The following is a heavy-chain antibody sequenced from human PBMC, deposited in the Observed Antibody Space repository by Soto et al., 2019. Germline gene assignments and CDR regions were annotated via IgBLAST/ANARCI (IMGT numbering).Heavy chain of an antibody. CDR3: ANLFDIVATIWPHY. V-gene: IGHV1-8*01. Sequence: GASVKVSCKASGYTFTSYDINWVRQATGQGLEWMGWMNPNSGNTGYAQKFQGRVTMTRNTSISTAYMELSSLRSEDTAVYYCANLFDIVATIWPHYWGQGTLITVSS. CDR2: MNPNSGNT. CDR1: GYTFTSYD. D-gene: IGHD5-12*01. J-gene: IGHJ4*02.